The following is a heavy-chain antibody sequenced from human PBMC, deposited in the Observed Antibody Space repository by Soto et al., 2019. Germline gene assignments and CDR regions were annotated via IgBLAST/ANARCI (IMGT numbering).Heavy chain of an antibody. V-gene: IGHV5-51*01. Sequence: PGESLKISCKGSGYNFANYWIGWVRQMSGKGLEWMGIIRPSNSDTQYSPTFQGQVTISADKSISTAYLQWASLKASDTAVYYCAKLPNWNDLDYWGQGTLVTVSS. D-gene: IGHD1-1*01. CDR1: GYNFANYW. J-gene: IGHJ4*02. CDR2: IRPSNSDT. CDR3: AKLPNWNDLDY.